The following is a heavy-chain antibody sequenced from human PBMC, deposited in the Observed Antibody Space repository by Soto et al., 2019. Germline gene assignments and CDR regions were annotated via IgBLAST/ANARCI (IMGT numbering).Heavy chain of an antibody. CDR2: IYPGDSDT. Sequence: GESLKISCKGSGYSFTSYWIAWVRQMPGKGLECMGIIYPGDSDTRYSPSFQGQVTISADKSISTAYLQWSSLKASDTAMYYCARLEGGKWMVYATYIGYGMDVWGQGTTVTVSS. J-gene: IGHJ6*02. D-gene: IGHD2-8*01. CDR1: GYSFTSYW. V-gene: IGHV5-51*01. CDR3: ARLEGGKWMVYATYIGYGMDV.